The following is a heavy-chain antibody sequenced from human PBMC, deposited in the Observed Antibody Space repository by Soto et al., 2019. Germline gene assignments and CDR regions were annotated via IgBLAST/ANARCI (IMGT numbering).Heavy chain of an antibody. Sequence: QVQLVESGGGVVQPGRSLRLSCAASGFTFSSYGMHWARQAPGKGLEWVAVIWYDGSNKYYADSVKGRFTISRDNSKNTLYLQMNSLRAEDTAVYYCARESYSSGWILSRYYYYGMDVWGQGTTVTVSS. CDR3: ARESYSSGWILSRYYYYGMDV. CDR1: GFTFSSYG. CDR2: IWYDGSNK. J-gene: IGHJ6*02. D-gene: IGHD6-19*01. V-gene: IGHV3-33*01.